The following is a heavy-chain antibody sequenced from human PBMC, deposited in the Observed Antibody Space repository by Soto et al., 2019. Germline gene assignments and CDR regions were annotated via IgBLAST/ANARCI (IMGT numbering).Heavy chain of an antibody. CDR3: ARDIYDSSATFGY. D-gene: IGHD3-22*01. J-gene: IGHJ4*02. CDR1: GFTFSSYG. Sequence: QVQLVESGGGVVQPGRSLRLSCAASGFTFSSYGMHWVRQAPGKGLEWVAVIWYDGSNKYYADSVKGRFTISRDNSKNTLYLQMNSLRAEDTAVYYCARDIYDSSATFGYWGQGTLVTVFS. CDR2: IWYDGSNK. V-gene: IGHV3-33*01.